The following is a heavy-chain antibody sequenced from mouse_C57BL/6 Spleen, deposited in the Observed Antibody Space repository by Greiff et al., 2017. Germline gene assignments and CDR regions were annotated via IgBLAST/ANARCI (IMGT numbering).Heavy chain of an antibody. V-gene: IGHV1-54*01. CDR2: INPGSGGT. D-gene: IGHD1-1*01. J-gene: IGHJ3*01. Sequence: QVQLQQSGAELVRPGTSVKVSCKASGYAFTNYLIEWVKQRPGQGLEWIGVINPGSGGTNYNEKFKGKATLTADKSSSTAYMQLSSLTSEDSAVYLCARLGYYGFGAYWGQGTLVTVSA. CDR3: ARLGYYGFGAY. CDR1: GYAFTNYL.